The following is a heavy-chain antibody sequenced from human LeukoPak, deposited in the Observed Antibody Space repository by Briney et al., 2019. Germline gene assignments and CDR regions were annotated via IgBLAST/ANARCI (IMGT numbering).Heavy chain of an antibody. CDR1: GFTFSSYG. CDR2: IRYDGSNK. V-gene: IGHV3-30*02. D-gene: IGHD2-2*01. Sequence: GGSLRLSCAASGFTFSSYGMHWVRQAPGKGLEWVAFIRYDGSNKYYADSVKGRFTISRDNAKNSLYLQMNSLRAEDTAVYYCARAGSVYCSSTSCYGVYYYYMDVWGKGTTVTVSS. CDR3: ARAGSVYCSSTSCYGVYYYYMDV. J-gene: IGHJ6*03.